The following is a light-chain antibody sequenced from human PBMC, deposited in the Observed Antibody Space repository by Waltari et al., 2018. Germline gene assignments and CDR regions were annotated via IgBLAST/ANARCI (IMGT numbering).Light chain of an antibody. J-gene: IGKJ1*01. V-gene: IGKV1-5*03. CDR3: QQYNSYS. Sequence: DIQMTQSTSNLSAAVGDRVTITCRARQSISSWLAWYQQKPGKAPKLLIYKASSLESGVPSRFSGCGSGTEFTLTISSLQPDDFATYYCQQYNSYSFGQGTKVEIK. CDR2: KAS. CDR1: QSISSW.